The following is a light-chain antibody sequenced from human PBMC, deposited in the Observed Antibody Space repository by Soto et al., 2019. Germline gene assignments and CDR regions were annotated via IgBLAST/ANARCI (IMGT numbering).Light chain of an antibody. CDR2: GGS. CDR1: SSDVGTYNL. V-gene: IGLV2-23*01. J-gene: IGLJ2*01. CDR3: CSYATTNTP. Sequence: QSALTQPASVSGSPGQSITISCTGTSSDVGTYNLVSWYQQHPGKAPKLIIYGGSKRPSGVSNRFSGSKSGITASLTISGLQAEDEADYYCCSYATTNTPFGGGTKLTVL.